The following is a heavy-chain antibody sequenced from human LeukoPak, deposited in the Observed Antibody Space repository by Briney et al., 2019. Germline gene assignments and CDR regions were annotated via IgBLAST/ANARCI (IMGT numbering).Heavy chain of an antibody. CDR1: GYTFTSYD. Sequence: ASVKVSCKASGYTFTSYDINWVRQATGQGLEWMGWMNPNSGNTGYAQKFQGRVTMTRDTSISTAYMELGSLRSEDTAVYYCARSRFGELAWFDPWGQGTLVTVSS. CDR2: MNPNSGNT. J-gene: IGHJ5*02. CDR3: ARSRFGELAWFDP. D-gene: IGHD3-10*01. V-gene: IGHV1-8*01.